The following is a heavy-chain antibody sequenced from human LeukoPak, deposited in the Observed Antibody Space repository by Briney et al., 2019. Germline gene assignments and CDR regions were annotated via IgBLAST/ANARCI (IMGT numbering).Heavy chain of an antibody. CDR3: ARGYDSSGYYYFDY. D-gene: IGHD3-22*01. V-gene: IGHV3-30-3*01. Sequence: GRSLRLSCAASGFTFRNYAMHWVRQGPGKGLEWVAVISDDESNKYYADSAKGRLTISRDNSKNTLYLQMNSLRAEDTAVYCCARGYDSSGYYYFDYWGQGTLVTVSS. J-gene: IGHJ4*02. CDR1: GFTFRNYA. CDR2: ISDDESNK.